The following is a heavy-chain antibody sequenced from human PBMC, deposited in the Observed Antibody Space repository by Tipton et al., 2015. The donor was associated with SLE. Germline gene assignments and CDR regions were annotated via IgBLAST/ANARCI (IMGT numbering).Heavy chain of an antibody. V-gene: IGHV3-30*02. J-gene: IGHJ3*02. Sequence: GSLRLSCAASGFTFSGYGMHWVRQAPGKGLEWVAFIRYDGSNKYYADSLKGRFTISRDNSKNTLYLQMNSLRAEDTAVYYCATRRDGYNYGGFDIWGQGTMVTVSS. D-gene: IGHD5-24*01. CDR1: GFTFSGYG. CDR3: ATRRDGYNYGGFDI. CDR2: IRYDGSNK.